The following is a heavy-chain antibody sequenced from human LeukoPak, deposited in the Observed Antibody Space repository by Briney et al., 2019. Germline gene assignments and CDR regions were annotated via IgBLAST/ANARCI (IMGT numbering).Heavy chain of an antibody. J-gene: IGHJ4*02. Sequence: SGTLSLTCAASGGSISSSNWWSWVRQPPGKGLEWIGYIYYSGSTYYNPSLKSRVTISVDTSKNQFSLKLSSVTAADTAVYYCASANDYSNVDYWGQGTLVTVSS. D-gene: IGHD4-11*01. CDR3: ASANDYSNVDY. CDR2: IYYSGST. V-gene: IGHV4-4*02. CDR1: GGSISSSNW.